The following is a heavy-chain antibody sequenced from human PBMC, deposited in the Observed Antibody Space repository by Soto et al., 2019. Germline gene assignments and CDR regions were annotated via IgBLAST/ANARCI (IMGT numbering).Heavy chain of an antibody. CDR3: ARGLGYCSGGSCYAAYYYYGMDV. D-gene: IGHD2-15*01. CDR2: IYHSGST. Sequence: SSETLSLTCAVSGGSISSSNWWSWVRQPPGKGLEWIGEIYHSGSTNYNPSLKSRVTISVDKSKNQFSLKLSSVTAADTAVYYCARGLGYCSGGSCYAAYYYYGMDVWGQGTTVTVSS. CDR1: GGSISSSNW. J-gene: IGHJ6*02. V-gene: IGHV4-4*02.